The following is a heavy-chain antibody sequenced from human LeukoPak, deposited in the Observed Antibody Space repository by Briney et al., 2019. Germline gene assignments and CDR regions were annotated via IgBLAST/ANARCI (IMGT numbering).Heavy chain of an antibody. D-gene: IGHD6-13*01. CDR1: GFTFSSYE. CDR2: INSSGSTI. V-gene: IGHV3-48*03. CDR3: ARGDSSSWYYYYGMDV. J-gene: IGHJ6*04. Sequence: GGSLRLSCAASGFTFSSYEMNWVRQAPGKGLEWVSYINSSGSTIYYADTVKGRFTISRDNAKNSLYLQMNSLRAEDTAVYYCARGDSSSWYYYYGMDVWGKGTTVTVSS.